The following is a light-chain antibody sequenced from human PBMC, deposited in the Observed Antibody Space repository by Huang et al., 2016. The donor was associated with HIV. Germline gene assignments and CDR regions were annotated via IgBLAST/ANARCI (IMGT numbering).Light chain of an antibody. Sequence: DIQMTQSPSSVSASEGDTVTITCRASQDISIWLAWYQQKPREAPPLLIHSASILVSGAPSRFSGSGSGTNFSLTINGLRPDDFATYYCLQADISPRSFGQGTRLDIQ. V-gene: IGKV1-12*01. CDR3: LQADISPRS. CDR2: SAS. J-gene: IGKJ5*01. CDR1: QDISIW.